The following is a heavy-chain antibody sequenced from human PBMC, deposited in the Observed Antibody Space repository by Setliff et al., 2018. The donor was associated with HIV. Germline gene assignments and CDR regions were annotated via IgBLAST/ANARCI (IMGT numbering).Heavy chain of an antibody. CDR2: IWTGGTA. Sequence: SETLSLTCSVSGGSIRRYYWSWIRQPPGKTLSWIGYIWTGGTASYNPSLKSRVTMSIDTSKNKFSLKLSSVTAADTAVYYCARGLWFGGSYWFDPWGQGTLVTVSS. V-gene: IGHV4-4*09. CDR1: GGSIRRYY. CDR3: ARGLWFGGSYWFDP. D-gene: IGHD3-10*01. J-gene: IGHJ5*02.